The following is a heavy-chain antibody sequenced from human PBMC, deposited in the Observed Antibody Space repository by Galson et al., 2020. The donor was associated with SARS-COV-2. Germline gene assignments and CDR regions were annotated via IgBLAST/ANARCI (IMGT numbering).Heavy chain of an antibody. D-gene: IGHD3-3*01. Sequence: GESLKISCKASGYTFTGYYMHWVRQAPGQGLEWMGWINPNSGGTNYAQKFQGRVTMTRDTSISTAYMELSRLRSDDTAVYYCARDNAYDFWSGYTTSYYYYYMDVWGKGTTVTVSS. CDR2: INPNSGGT. V-gene: IGHV1-2*02. CDR1: GYTFTGYY. J-gene: IGHJ6*03. CDR3: ARDNAYDFWSGYTTSYYYYYMDV.